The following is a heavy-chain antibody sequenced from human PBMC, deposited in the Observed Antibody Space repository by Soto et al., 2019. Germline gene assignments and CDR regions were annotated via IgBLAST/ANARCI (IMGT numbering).Heavy chain of an antibody. CDR2: IYPGDSDT. V-gene: IGHV5-51*01. J-gene: IGHJ6*02. D-gene: IGHD1-1*01. CDR3: ARLTGGTFSYYCYGMDV. CDR1: GYRLTSYW. Sequence: VESLKLSCKGSGYRLTSYWIGWVRQMPWTGLEWMGIIYPGDSDTRYSPSFQGQVTISAGKSISTAYLQWSSLKASDTAMYYCARLTGGTFSYYCYGMDVWGQGTTVPSP.